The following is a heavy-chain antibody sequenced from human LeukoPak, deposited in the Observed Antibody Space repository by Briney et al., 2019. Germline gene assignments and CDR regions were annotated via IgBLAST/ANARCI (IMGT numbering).Heavy chain of an antibody. CDR3: ARDLYYYDNSGYYSGSHDAFDI. CDR1: GFTFSSYS. Sequence: GGSLRLSCAASGFTFSSYSMNWVRQAPGKGLEWVSSISSSSSYIYYADSVKGRFTISRDNARNSLYLQMNSLRAEDTAVYYCARDLYYYDNSGYYSGSHDAFDIWGQGTMVTVSS. V-gene: IGHV3-21*01. J-gene: IGHJ3*02. CDR2: ISSSSSYI. D-gene: IGHD3-22*01.